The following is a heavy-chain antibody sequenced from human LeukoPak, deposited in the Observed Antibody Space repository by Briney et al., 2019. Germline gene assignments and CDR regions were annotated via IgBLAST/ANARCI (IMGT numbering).Heavy chain of an antibody. Sequence: SEALSLTCTISGGSISSYYWSWIRQPPGKGLEWIGYIYYTGSTNHNPSLKSRVTISVDTSKNQFSLKLSSVTAADTAVYYCARVVYSGYDFRGAMDVWGKGTTVTVSS. D-gene: IGHD5-12*01. J-gene: IGHJ6*03. V-gene: IGHV4-59*01. CDR1: GGSISSYY. CDR3: ARVVYSGYDFRGAMDV. CDR2: IYYTGST.